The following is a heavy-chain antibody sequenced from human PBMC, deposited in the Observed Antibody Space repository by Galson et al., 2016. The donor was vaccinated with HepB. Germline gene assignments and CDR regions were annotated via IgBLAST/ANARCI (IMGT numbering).Heavy chain of an antibody. J-gene: IGHJ5*02. CDR2: AFHNGIT. Sequence: SETLSLTCTVSGGPITSNHHYWGWVRQPPGKGLEWIGSAFHNGITYYNPSLRSRVTVSVDASRNHFSLKVTSVTAADTAIYYCARADLVVVPTSTEWFDPWGQGTLVTVSS. CDR1: GGPITSNHHY. CDR3: ARADLVVVPTSTEWFDP. D-gene: IGHD2-2*01. V-gene: IGHV4-39*02.